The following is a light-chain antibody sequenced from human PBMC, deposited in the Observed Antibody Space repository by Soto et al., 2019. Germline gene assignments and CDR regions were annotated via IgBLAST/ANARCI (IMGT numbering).Light chain of an antibody. J-gene: IGKJ3*01. CDR1: QSVSTNY. Sequence: EIVLTQSPGTLSLSPGDRATLSCRASQSVSTNYLAWYQQKLGQAPRLLIYGASSRATGIPDRFSGNGSGTDLTLTISRLEPEVFAVYYCHQYGSTPFTFGPGTKVDIK. CDR2: GAS. CDR3: HQYGSTPFT. V-gene: IGKV3-20*01.